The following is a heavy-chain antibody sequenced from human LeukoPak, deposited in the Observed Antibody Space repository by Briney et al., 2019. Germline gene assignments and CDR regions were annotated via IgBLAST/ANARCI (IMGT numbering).Heavy chain of an antibody. J-gene: IGHJ2*01. CDR3: ARHDGAYSSGWSWYFDL. Sequence: SETLSLTCAVYGGSFSGYYWSWIRQPPGKGLEWIGYIYHSGSTNYTPSLKSRVTISVDTSKNQFSLKLNSVTAADTAVYYCARHDGAYSSGWSWYFDLWGRGTLVTVSS. V-gene: IGHV4-59*08. D-gene: IGHD6-19*01. CDR2: IYHSGST. CDR1: GGSFSGYY.